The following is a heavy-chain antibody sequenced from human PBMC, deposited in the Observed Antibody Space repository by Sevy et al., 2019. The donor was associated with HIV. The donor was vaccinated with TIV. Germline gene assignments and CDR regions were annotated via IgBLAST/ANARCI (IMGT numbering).Heavy chain of an antibody. CDR2: FDPEDGET. Sequence: ASVKVSCKVSGYTLTELSMHWVRQAPGKGLEWMGGFDPEDGETIYAQKFQGRVTMTEDTSTDTAYMELSSLRSEDTAVYYCATGDHRGADYDSRMPVIVAFDIWGQGTMVTVSS. D-gene: IGHD3-22*01. CDR1: GYTLTELS. V-gene: IGHV1-24*01. CDR3: ATGDHRGADYDSRMPVIVAFDI. J-gene: IGHJ3*02.